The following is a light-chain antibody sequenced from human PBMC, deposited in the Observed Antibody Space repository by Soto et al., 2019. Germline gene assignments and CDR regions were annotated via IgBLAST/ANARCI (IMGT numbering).Light chain of an antibody. J-gene: IGKJ1*01. CDR3: QQYNNWPQT. Sequence: IVLTQSPATLSVSPGERATLSCRASQSVSSNLAWYQQKPGLAPRLLIYGASTRATGIPARFSGSGSGTEFTLTISSLQSEDFAVYYCQQYNNWPQTFGQGTKVEIK. CDR1: QSVSSN. V-gene: IGKV3D-15*01. CDR2: GAS.